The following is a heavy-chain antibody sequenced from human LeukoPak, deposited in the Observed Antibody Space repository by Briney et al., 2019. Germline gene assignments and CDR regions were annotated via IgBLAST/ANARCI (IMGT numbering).Heavy chain of an antibody. V-gene: IGHV3-74*01. CDR3: ARDFDMGITPGDDFDF. D-gene: IGHD3-9*01. CDR1: GFSFSKSW. Sequence: GGSLRLSCAASGFSFSKSWMHWVRQTPGEGLVWVARIKEDGTYTSYADSVKGRFTISRDNARNTVFLQMNSLRAEDTAVYYCARDFDMGITPGDDFDFWGQGTLVTVSS. J-gene: IGHJ4*02. CDR2: IKEDGTYT.